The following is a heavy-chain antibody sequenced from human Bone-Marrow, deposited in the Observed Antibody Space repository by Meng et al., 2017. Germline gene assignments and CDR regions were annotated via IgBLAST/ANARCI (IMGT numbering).Heavy chain of an antibody. CDR2: IYYSGST. Sequence: QLTRPGPGLVEPYPTLSLTCTVSGGSISDGNHYWRWIRQHPGNGLEYIGYIYYSGSTYYNPSLKSRVIISVDTSKNQFSLRLNSVTAADTAVYYCASLYGDSSVWYLDLWGRGTLVTVSS. V-gene: IGHV4-31*02. CDR3: ASLYGDSSVWYLDL. J-gene: IGHJ2*01. D-gene: IGHD4-17*01. CDR1: GGSISDGNHY.